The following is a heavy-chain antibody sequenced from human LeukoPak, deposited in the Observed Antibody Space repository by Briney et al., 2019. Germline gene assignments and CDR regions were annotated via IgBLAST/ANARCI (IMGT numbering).Heavy chain of an antibody. CDR1: GGSINSGDYY. Sequence: PSQTLSLTCTVSGGSINSGDYYWNWIRQPPGKGLEWIGHIYYSGSTYYNPSLKSRVTISVDTSKNQFSLKMSSVTAAETAVYYCARGITRRRTFDIWGQGTMVTVSS. D-gene: IGHD3-10*01. V-gene: IGHV4-30-4*01. J-gene: IGHJ3*02. CDR2: IYYSGST. CDR3: ARGITRRRTFDI.